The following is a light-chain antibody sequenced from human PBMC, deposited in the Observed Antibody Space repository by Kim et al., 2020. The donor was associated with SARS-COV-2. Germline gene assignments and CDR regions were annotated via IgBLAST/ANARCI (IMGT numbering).Light chain of an antibody. CDR2: AKN. CDR3: NSRDSSGNRWV. CDR1: SLRHCY. Sequence: LGQTVRITCQGDSLRHCYANWYQQKPGQAPVIIFYAKNRRPSGIPDRFSGSSSGNTASLAITGVQAEDEADYYCNSRDSSGNRWVFGGGTQLTVL. V-gene: IGLV3-19*01. J-gene: IGLJ3*02.